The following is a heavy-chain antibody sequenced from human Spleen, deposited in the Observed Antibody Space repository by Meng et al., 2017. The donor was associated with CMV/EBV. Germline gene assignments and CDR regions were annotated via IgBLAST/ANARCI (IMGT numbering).Heavy chain of an antibody. CDR1: SSA. J-gene: IGHJ2*01. Sequence: SSAMSWVRPAPRKGLELVSRNTGSGGSTNYAESVKGRFTISRDNSKNTLYLQMNTLRAEDTAVYYCARNRYYYDSSGYYYNYWYFDLWGRGTLVTVSS. CDR2: NTGSGGST. D-gene: IGHD3-22*01. CDR3: ARNRYYYDSSGYYYNYWYFDL. V-gene: IGHV3-23*01.